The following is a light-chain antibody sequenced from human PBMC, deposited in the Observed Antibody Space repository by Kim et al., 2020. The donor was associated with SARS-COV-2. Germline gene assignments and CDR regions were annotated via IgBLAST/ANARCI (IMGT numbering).Light chain of an antibody. CDR1: SGYSNYA. Sequence: ASVKLNCTLSSGYSNYAIAWHQQQPEKGPRYLMKVNSDGSHTKGDGIPDRFSGSTSGAEHYLTISTLQSEDEADYYCQTWDSGIVMFGGGTQLTVL. CDR3: QTWDSGIVM. J-gene: IGLJ3*02. V-gene: IGLV4-69*01. CDR2: VNSDGSH.